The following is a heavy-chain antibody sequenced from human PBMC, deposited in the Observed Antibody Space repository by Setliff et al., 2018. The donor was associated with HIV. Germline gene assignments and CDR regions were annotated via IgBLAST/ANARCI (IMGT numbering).Heavy chain of an antibody. CDR1: GYTFTQSHD. D-gene: IGHD3-16*01. Sequence: ASVKVSCKTSGYTFTQSHDLHWVRQVPGQGPEWMGWINLGTGKTEYLQKFQGRVIITRDTSASTAFMEMSSLRSEDTAVYFCANGGSGGQFDHWGQGTLVTVSS. V-gene: IGHV1-3*01. CDR2: INLGTGKT. J-gene: IGHJ4*02. CDR3: ANGGSGGQFDH.